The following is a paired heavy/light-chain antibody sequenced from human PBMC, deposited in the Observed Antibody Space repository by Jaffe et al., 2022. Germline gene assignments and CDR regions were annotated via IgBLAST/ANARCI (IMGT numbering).Light chain of an antibody. CDR1: QSLLHSNGYNY. Sequence: DIVMTQSPLSLPVTPGEPASISCRSSQSLLHSNGYNYLHWYLQKPGQSPQLLIYLGSNRASGVPDRFSGSGSGTDFTLKISRVEAEDVGVYYCMQGLQTPYTFGQGTKLEIK. J-gene: IGKJ2*01. CDR2: LGS. CDR3: MQGLQTPYT. V-gene: IGKV2-28*01.
Heavy chain of an antibody. Sequence: QVQLQESGPGLVKPSQTLSLTCTVSGGSISSVNYYWSWIRQPAGKGLEWIGRIYTSGITKYNPSLKSRVTISVDTSKNQFSLNLTSVTAADTAVYYCARFSGSYPDYWGQGTLVSVSS. CDR2: IYTSGIT. D-gene: IGHD1-26*01. CDR1: GGSISSVNYY. V-gene: IGHV4-61*02. CDR3: ARFSGSYPDY. J-gene: IGHJ4*02.